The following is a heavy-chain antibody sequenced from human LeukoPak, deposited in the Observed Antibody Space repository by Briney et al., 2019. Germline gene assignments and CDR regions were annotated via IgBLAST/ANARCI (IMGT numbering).Heavy chain of an antibody. CDR2: ISAYNGNT. CDR1: GYTFTRYG. J-gene: IGHJ5*02. D-gene: IGHD2-2*01. V-gene: IGHV1-18*01. Sequence: GASVKVSCKASGYTFTRYGISWVRQAPGQGLEWMGWISAYNGNTNYAQKLQGRVTMTTDTSTSTAYMELRSLRSDDTAVYYCARAVYCSSTSCSGWFDPWGQGTLVTVSS. CDR3: ARAVYCSSTSCSGWFDP.